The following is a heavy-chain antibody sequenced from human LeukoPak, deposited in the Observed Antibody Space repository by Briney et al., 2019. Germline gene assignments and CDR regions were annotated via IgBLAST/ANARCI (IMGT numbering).Heavy chain of an antibody. V-gene: IGHV1-18*01. CDR1: GYMFSTYG. J-gene: IGHJ4*02. Sequence: AAVTVSFKASGYMFSTYGISWVRQAPGQGLEWMGWISAYNDNTNFAQKFQGRVTMTTDTSTSTVYMELRSLRSDDTAVYYCARNPLWGATVGYYFDYWGQGTLVTVSS. CDR3: ARNPLWGATVGYYFDY. CDR2: ISAYNDNT. D-gene: IGHD3-16*01.